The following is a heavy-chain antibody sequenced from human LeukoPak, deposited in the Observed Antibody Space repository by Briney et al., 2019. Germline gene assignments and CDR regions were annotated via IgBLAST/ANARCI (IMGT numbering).Heavy chain of an antibody. D-gene: IGHD6-13*01. CDR2: INPNSGGT. CDR1: GYTFTGYY. CDR3: ARGKAAAGTRWFDP. Sequence: ASVKVSCKASGYTFTGYYMHWVRQAPGQGLEWMGWINPNSGGTNYAQKFQGRVTMTRDTSISTAYMELSRLRYDDTAVYYCARGKAAAGTRWFDPWGQGTLVTVSS. J-gene: IGHJ5*02. V-gene: IGHV1-2*02.